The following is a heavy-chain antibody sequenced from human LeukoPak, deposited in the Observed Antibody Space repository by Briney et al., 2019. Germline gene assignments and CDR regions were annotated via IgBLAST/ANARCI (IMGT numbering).Heavy chain of an antibody. CDR1: VYTFTGYY. CDR2: INPNSGGT. Sequence: VASVKVSCKASVYTFTGYYMHWVRQAPGQGLEWMGWINPNSGGTNYAQKFQGRVTMTRDTSISTAYMELSRLRSDDTAVYYCATVNQGVAAGTVWANWFDPWGQGTLVTVSS. J-gene: IGHJ5*02. D-gene: IGHD6-13*01. V-gene: IGHV1-2*02. CDR3: ATVNQGVAAGTVWANWFDP.